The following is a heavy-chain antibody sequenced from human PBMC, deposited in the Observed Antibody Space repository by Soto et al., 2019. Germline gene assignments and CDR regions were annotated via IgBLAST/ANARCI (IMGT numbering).Heavy chain of an antibody. J-gene: IGHJ4*02. CDR1: GFTFSSYA. CDR3: AKATYYYDSSGYYVPAGVDY. CDR2: ISGSGGST. V-gene: IGHV3-23*01. Sequence: EVQLLESGGGLVQPGGSLRLSCAASGFTFSSYAMSWVRQAPGKRLEWVSAISGSGGSTYYADSVKGRFTISRDNSKNALYLQMNSLRAEDTAVYYCAKATYYYDSSGYYVPAGVDYWGQGTLVTVSS. D-gene: IGHD3-22*01.